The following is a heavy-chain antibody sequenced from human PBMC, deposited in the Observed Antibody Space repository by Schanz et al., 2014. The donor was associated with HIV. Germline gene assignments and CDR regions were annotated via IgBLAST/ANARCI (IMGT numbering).Heavy chain of an antibody. CDR3: ARGGSGGARFAFDY. D-gene: IGHD1-26*01. CDR1: GYTFTAYY. CDR2: MNPSTGNS. Sequence: QVQLVQSGAEVKKPGASVKVSCKASGYTFTAYYIHWVRQAPGQGLEWMGWMNPSTGNSGYAQMFQVRVTMTRDTSISTAYLELSSLRSEDTAVYYCARGGSGGARFAFDYWGQGTLVTVSS. J-gene: IGHJ4*02. V-gene: IGHV1-8*02.